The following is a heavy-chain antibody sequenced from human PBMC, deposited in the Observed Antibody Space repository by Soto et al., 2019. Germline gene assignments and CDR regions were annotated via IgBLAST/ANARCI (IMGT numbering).Heavy chain of an antibody. CDR2: IIPIFGTA. J-gene: IGHJ6*02. Sequence: SVKVSCKASGGTFSSYAISWVRQAPGQGLEWMGGIIPIFGTANYAQKFQGRVTITADESTSTAYMELSSLRSEDTAVYYCAREYYGSGSYYGSRYYYYGMDVWGQGTTVTVSS. D-gene: IGHD3-10*01. CDR3: AREYYGSGSYYGSRYYYYGMDV. V-gene: IGHV1-69*13. CDR1: GGTFSSYA.